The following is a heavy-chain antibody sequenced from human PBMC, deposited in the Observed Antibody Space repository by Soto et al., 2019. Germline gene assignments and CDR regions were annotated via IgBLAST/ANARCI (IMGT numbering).Heavy chain of an antibody. J-gene: IGHJ4*02. V-gene: IGHV3-48*01. D-gene: IGHD3-16*02. CDR1: GFTFSSYS. CDR2: ISSSSSTI. CDR3: ARGIDNDYIWGSYRKEGFFPGAPDY. Sequence: GGSLRLSCAASGFTFSSYSMNWVRQAPGKGLEWVSYISSSSSTIYYADSVKGRFTISRDNAKNSLYLQMNSLRAEDTAVYYCARGIDNDYIWGSYRKEGFFPGAPDYWGQGTLVTVSS.